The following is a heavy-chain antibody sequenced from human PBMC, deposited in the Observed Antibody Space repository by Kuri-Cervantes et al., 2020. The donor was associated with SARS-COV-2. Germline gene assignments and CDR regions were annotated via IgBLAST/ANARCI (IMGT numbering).Heavy chain of an antibody. CDR2: INHSGST. CDR3: ARGEGYSRSLNFDY. J-gene: IGHJ4*02. V-gene: IGHV4-39*07. D-gene: IGHD6-13*01. Sequence: SETLSLTCTVSGGSISSSSYYWGWIRQPPGKGLEWIGEINHSGSTNYNPSLKSRVTISLDTSKNQFSLKLSSVTAADTAVYYCARGEGYSRSLNFDYWGQGTLVTCSS. CDR1: GGSISSSSYY.